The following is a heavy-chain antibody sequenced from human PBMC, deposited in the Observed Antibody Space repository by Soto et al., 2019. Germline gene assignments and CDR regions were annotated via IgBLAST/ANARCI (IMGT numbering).Heavy chain of an antibody. V-gene: IGHV5-51*01. CDR2: IYPGDSDT. D-gene: IGHD2-2*01. Sequence: GDSLKISCKGSGYSFTSYWIGWVRQMPGKGLEWMGIIYPGDSDTRYSPSFQGQVTISADKSISTAYLQWSSLKASDTAMYYCARRRYCSSTSCYADPVHYYGMDVWGQGTTVTVSS. CDR3: ARRRYCSSTSCYADPVHYYGMDV. J-gene: IGHJ6*02. CDR1: GYSFTSYW.